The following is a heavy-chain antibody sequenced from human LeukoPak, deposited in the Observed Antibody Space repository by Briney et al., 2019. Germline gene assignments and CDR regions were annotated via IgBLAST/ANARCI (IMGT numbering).Heavy chain of an antibody. J-gene: IGHJ4*02. CDR3: ARVGDSSGYPIQY. V-gene: IGHV4-59*01. CDR1: GGSISSYY. Sequence: SETLSLTCTVSGGSISSYYWSWIRQPPGKGLEWIGYIYYSGSTNYNPSLKSRVTISVDTSKNQFSLKLSSVTAADTAVHYCARVGDSSGYPIQYWGQGTLVTVSS. D-gene: IGHD3-22*01. CDR2: IYYSGST.